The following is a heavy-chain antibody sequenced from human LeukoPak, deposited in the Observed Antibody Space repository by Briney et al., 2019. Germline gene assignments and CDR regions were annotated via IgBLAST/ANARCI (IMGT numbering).Heavy chain of an antibody. Sequence: GESLKISCKGSGYTFSNYWIDWVRQMPGKGLEWMGIIYPGDSDTRYSPSFQGLVTFSADKSISTAYLQWSSLKASDTAMYYCARHIQSSGWHLDYWGQGTLVTVSS. CDR1: GYTFSNYW. V-gene: IGHV5-51*01. D-gene: IGHD6-19*01. J-gene: IGHJ4*02. CDR2: IYPGDSDT. CDR3: ARHIQSSGWHLDY.